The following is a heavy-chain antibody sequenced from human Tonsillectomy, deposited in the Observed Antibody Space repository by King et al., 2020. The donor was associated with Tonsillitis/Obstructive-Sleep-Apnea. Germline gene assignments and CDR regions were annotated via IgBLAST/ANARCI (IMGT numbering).Heavy chain of an antibody. Sequence: VQLVESGAEVKKPGASLKISCKVCGYSFITYWINCVRQTPGQVLEWMGRIDPSDSYTNYRPSFQGHVTFSVDKSLSTAYLQWSSLRASDTAMYYCARGGIGYDFAFDIWGQGTMVTVSS. D-gene: IGHD3-3*01. J-gene: IGHJ3*02. CDR3: ARGGIGYDFAFDI. CDR2: IDPSDSYT. CDR1: GYSFITYW. V-gene: IGHV5-10-1*01.